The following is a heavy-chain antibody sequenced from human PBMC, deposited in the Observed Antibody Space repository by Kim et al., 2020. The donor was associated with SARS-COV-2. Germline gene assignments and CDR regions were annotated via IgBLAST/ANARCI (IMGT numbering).Heavy chain of an antibody. J-gene: IGHJ3*01. V-gene: IGHV3-64*02. Sequence: GGSLRLSCAASGFPIRSASMHWIRQSPGKGLEYVSAISYNADTTYYADSVKGRFTISRDNSKNTVYLQMGSLRPEDMSVYYCARVGVHGAFGVWGQGTMVTVSS. CDR3: ARVGVHGAFGV. CDR2: ISYNADTT. CDR1: GFPIRSAS. D-gene: IGHD3-10*01.